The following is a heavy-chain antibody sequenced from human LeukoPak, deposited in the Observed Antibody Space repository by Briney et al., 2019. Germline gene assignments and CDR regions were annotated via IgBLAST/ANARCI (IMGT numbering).Heavy chain of an antibody. D-gene: IGHD6-19*01. J-gene: IGHJ4*02. Sequence: SETLSLTCAVYGGSFSGYYWSWIRQPPGKGLEWIGEINHSGSTNYNPSLESRVTISVDTSKNQFSLKLSSVTAADTAVYYCARGARIAVAGLDYWGQGTLVTVSS. CDR3: ARGARIAVAGLDY. CDR1: GGSFSGYY. CDR2: INHSGST. V-gene: IGHV4-34*01.